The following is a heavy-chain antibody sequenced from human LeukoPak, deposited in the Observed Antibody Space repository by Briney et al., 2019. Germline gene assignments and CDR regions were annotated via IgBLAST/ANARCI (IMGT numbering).Heavy chain of an antibody. J-gene: IGHJ5*02. CDR1: GYTVTSYG. Sequence: ASVKVSCKASGYTVTSYGISWVRQAPGQGGEWMGWISAYNGNTKYAQKLQGRVTMTTDTSTSTAYMELRSLRSDDTAVYYCARDPVAGPLGSWFDPWGQGTLVTVSS. V-gene: IGHV1-18*04. CDR3: ARDPVAGPLGSWFDP. D-gene: IGHD6-19*01. CDR2: ISAYNGNT.